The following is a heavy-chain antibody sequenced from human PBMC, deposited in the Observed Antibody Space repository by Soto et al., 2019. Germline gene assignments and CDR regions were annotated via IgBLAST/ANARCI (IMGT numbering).Heavy chain of an antibody. CDR2: IKRNADGATT. CDR1: GFTFTNTW. CDR3: TTGIYPVAGVDIYDV. J-gene: IGHJ3*01. V-gene: IGHV3-15*07. D-gene: IGHD6-19*01. Sequence: EDKLVESGGGLVKPGGSLRLSCAASGFTFTNTWLNWVRQAPGKGLEWVGRIKRNADGATTDYAASVTGRFTISRDDSESTMSLQMDSLKVEDTAVYFCTTGIYPVAGVDIYDVWGQGTTVTVSS.